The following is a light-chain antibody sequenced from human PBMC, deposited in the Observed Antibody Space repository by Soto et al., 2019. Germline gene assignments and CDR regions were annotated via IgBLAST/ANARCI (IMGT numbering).Light chain of an antibody. CDR2: EVN. CDR1: GSDVGDSSH. V-gene: IGLV2-11*01. CDR3: CLSPGSLTRL. J-gene: IGLJ3*02. Sequence: QSALTQPRSVSGSPGQSVTISCTATGSDVGDSSHVSWYQLHPGKAPKLMIYEVNNRPSGVPDRFSGSKSGSTASLTISGLQAEDEAEYYCCLSPGSLTRLFCGGTKVTVL.